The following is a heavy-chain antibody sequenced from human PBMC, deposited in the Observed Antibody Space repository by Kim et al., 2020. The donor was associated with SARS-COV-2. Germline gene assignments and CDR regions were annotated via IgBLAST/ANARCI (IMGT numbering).Heavy chain of an antibody. V-gene: IGHV1-18*01. J-gene: IGHJ6*02. CDR3: ARDLVYGGNDYYYYGMDV. CDR1: GYTFTSYG. D-gene: IGHD4-17*01. Sequence: ASVKVSCKASGYTFTSYGISWVRQAPGQGLEWMGWISAYNGNTNYAQKLQGRVTMTTDTSTSTAYMELRSLRSDDTAVYYCARDLVYGGNDYYYYGMDVWGQGTTVTVSS. CDR2: ISAYNGNT.